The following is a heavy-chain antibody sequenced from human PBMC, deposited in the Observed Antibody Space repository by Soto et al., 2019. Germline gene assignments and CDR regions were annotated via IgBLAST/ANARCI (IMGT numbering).Heavy chain of an antibody. CDR1: GGTFSSYA. D-gene: IGHD3-10*01. CDR3: ARVMITMVRGVIRHDAFDI. CDR2: IIPIFGTA. J-gene: IGHJ3*02. Sequence: QVQLVQSGAEVKKPGSSVKVSCKASGGTFSSYAISWVRQAPGQGLEWMGGIIPIFGTANYEQKFQGRVTITADESTSTAYMELSSLRSEDTGVYYCARVMITMVRGVIRHDAFDIWGQGTMVTVSS. V-gene: IGHV1-69*01.